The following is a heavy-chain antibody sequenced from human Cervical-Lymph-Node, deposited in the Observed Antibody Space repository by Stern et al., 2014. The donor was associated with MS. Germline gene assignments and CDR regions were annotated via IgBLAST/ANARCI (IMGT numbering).Heavy chain of an antibody. Sequence: QLQLQESCPGLVKPSETLSLTCTVSGASISSYYWNWIRPPQGKGLEWIGYIYYTGTTNYNPSLKGRVAISLDTSKNQFSLILRSVSAADTAVYYCARKSLSMDHYFDSWGQGTLVTVSS. V-gene: IGHV4-59*01. CDR1: GASISSYY. CDR3: ARKSLSMDHYFDS. CDR2: IYYTGTT. D-gene: IGHD2-2*03. J-gene: IGHJ4*02.